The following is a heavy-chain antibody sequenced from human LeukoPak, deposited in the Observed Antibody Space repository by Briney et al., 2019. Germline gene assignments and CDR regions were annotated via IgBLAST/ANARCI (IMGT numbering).Heavy chain of an antibody. J-gene: IGHJ4*02. V-gene: IGHV1-69*01. CDR2: IIPIFGTA. Sequence: SVKVSCKASGGAFSSYAISWVRQAPGQGLEWMGGIIPIFGTANYAQKFQGRVTITADESTSTAYMELSSLRSDDTAVYYCARDPMVRGVPDYWGQGTLVTVSS. CDR3: ARDPMVRGVPDY. CDR1: GGAFSSYA. D-gene: IGHD3-10*01.